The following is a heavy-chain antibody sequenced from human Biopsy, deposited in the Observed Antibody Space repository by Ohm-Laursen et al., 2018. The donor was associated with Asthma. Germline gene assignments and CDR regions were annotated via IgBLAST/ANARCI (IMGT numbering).Heavy chain of an antibody. CDR3: ARDKPSHIDYYYGMDV. CDR2: ISYDGSNK. Sequence: SLRLSCAAFGFTFSSYAMHWVRQAPGKGLEWVAVISYDGSNKYYADSVKGRFTISRDNSKNTLHLQMNSLRAEDTAVYYCARDKPSHIDYYYGMDVWGQGTTVTVSS. CDR1: GFTFSSYA. J-gene: IGHJ6*02. V-gene: IGHV3-30-3*01.